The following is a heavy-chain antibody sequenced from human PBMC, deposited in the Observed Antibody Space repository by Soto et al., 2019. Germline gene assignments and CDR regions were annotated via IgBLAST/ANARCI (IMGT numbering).Heavy chain of an antibody. Sequence: EVQLVESGGGLVQPGGSLRLSCAASGFTFSSYWMHWVCQAPGKGLVWVSRINSDGSSTSYADSVKGRFTISRDNAKNTLYLQMNSLRAEDTAVYYCASYGYSYGESVDYWGQGTLVTVSS. CDR2: INSDGSST. D-gene: IGHD5-18*01. CDR3: ASYGYSYGESVDY. J-gene: IGHJ4*02. CDR1: GFTFSSYW. V-gene: IGHV3-74*01.